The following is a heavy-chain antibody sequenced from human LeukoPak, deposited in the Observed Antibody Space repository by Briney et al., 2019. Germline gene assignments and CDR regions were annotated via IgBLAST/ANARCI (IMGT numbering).Heavy chain of an antibody. V-gene: IGHV3-30*18. CDR2: ISYDGINK. CDR1: GFTFSNYG. J-gene: IGHJ4*02. D-gene: IGHD2-21*02. CDR3: AKDLGVTGHTYYFDY. Sequence: PGGSLRLSCAASGFTFSNYGIHWVRQAPGKGLEWVAVISYDGINKYYAGSVKGRFTISRDNSKNTLSLQMNSLRAEDTAVYYCAKDLGVTGHTYYFDYWGQGTLVTVSS.